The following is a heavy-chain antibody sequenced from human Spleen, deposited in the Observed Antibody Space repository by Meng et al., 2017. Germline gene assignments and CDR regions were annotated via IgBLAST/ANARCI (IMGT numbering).Heavy chain of an antibody. J-gene: IGHJ5*01. CDR3: ARQVTALENFFDS. D-gene: IGHD2-21*02. Sequence: GESLKISCAASGFIFSDSYMSWVRQAPGKGLEWVSYISSSGTSTHYADSVKGRFTISRDNAKKSLYLQMNSLRAEDTAVYYCARQVTALENFFDSWGQGTLVTVSS. V-gene: IGHV3-11*01. CDR1: GFIFSDSY. CDR2: ISSSGTST.